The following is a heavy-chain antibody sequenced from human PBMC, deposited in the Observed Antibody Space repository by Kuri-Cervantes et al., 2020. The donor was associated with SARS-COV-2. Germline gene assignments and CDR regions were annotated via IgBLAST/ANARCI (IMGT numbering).Heavy chain of an antibody. CDR2: IWYDGSNK. CDR3: ARDLVVSSGWDYYMDV. D-gene: IGHD6-19*01. CDR1: GFSFSSYG. J-gene: IGHJ6*03. Sequence: GESLKISCAASGFSFSSYGMHWVRQAPGKGLEWVAVIWYDGSNKYYADSVKGRFTISRDNSKNTLYLQMNSLRAEDTAVYYCARDLVVSSGWDYYMDVWGKGTTVPSP. V-gene: IGHV3-33*01.